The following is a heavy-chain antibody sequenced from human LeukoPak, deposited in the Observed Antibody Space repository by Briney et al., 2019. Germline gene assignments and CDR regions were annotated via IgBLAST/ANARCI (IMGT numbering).Heavy chain of an antibody. J-gene: IGHJ4*02. D-gene: IGHD2-21*01. Sequence: GGSLRLSCAASGFTFSNAWMSWVRQAPGKGLEWVGCIKSKTDGGTTDYAAPVKGRFTISRDDSKNTLYLQMNSLKTEDTAVYYCTTDRYSLYYFDYWGQGTLVTVSS. V-gene: IGHV3-15*01. CDR1: GFTFSNAW. CDR3: TTDRYSLYYFDY. CDR2: IKSKTDGGTT.